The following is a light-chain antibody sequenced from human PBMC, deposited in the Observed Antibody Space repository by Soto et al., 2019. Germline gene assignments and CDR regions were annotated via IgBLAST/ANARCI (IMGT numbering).Light chain of an antibody. CDR3: SAYTGSSTLYV. V-gene: IGLV2-14*01. CDR2: EVT. CDR1: SRDVGGYDY. Sequence: SALTHPASVSGSPGQPITISCTGTSRDVGGYDYVSWYQQHPAKAPKLMIYEVTNRPSGVSNRFSASKSGDTASLTIPGLQAEDEADYYCSAYTGSSTLYVFGTGTKVTVL. J-gene: IGLJ1*01.